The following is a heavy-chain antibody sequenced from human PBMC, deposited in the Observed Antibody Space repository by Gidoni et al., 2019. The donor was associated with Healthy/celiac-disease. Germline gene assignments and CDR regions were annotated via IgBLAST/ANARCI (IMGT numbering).Heavy chain of an antibody. CDR2: MNPNSGNT. J-gene: IGHJ5*02. D-gene: IGHD6-19*01. V-gene: IGHV1-8*01. Sequence: QVQLVQSGAEVKKPGASVKVSCKASGYTFTSYDINWVRQATGQGLEWMGWMNPNSGNTGYAQKFQGRVTMTRNTSISTAYMEQSSLRSEDTAVYYCARARGIAVAGGVRRFDPWGQGTLVTVSS. CDR3: ARARGIAVAGGVRRFDP. CDR1: GYTFTSYD.